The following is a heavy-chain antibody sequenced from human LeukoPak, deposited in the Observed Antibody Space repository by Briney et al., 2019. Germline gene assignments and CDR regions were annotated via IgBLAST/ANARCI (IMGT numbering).Heavy chain of an antibody. V-gene: IGHV4-34*01. CDR3: ARWSDYYDSSGYYPGWFDY. J-gene: IGHJ4*02. CDR2: INHSGST. D-gene: IGHD3-22*01. Sequence: SETLSLTCAVYGGSFSGYYWSWIRQPPGKGLEWIGEINHSGSTNYNPSLKSRVTISVDTSKNQFSLKLSSVTAADTAVYYCARWSDYYDSSGYYPGWFDYWGQGTLVTVSS. CDR1: GGSFSGYY.